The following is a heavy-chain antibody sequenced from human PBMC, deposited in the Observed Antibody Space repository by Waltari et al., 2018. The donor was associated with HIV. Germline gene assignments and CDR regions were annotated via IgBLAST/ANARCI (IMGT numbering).Heavy chain of an antibody. CDR2: ISNDGNNK. D-gene: IGHD1-26*01. Sequence: QVQLVESGGGVVQPGRSLRLSCAASGFTFSSYTIPWVRQAPGKGLEWVAVISNDGNNKYYAESGKGRFTISRDNSKNTLYLQMNSLRVEDTALYYCAREGEGTWEWHAFDVWGQETMVTVSS. J-gene: IGHJ3*01. V-gene: IGHV3-30-3*01. CDR3: AREGEGTWEWHAFDV. CDR1: GFTFSSYT.